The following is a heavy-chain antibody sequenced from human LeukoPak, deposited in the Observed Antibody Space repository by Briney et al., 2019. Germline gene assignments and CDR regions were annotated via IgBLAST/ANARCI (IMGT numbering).Heavy chain of an antibody. J-gene: IGHJ3*02. D-gene: IGHD4-17*01. CDR1: GYTLTELS. CDR2: FDPEDGET. Sequence: RRASVKVSCKVSGYTLTELSMHWVRQAPGKGLEWMGGFDPEDGETIYAQKFQGRVTMTEDTSTDTAYMELSSLRSEDTAVYYCARPNHNPHDYGDYEDAFDIWGQGTMVTVSS. CDR3: ARPNHNPHDYGDYEDAFDI. V-gene: IGHV1-24*01.